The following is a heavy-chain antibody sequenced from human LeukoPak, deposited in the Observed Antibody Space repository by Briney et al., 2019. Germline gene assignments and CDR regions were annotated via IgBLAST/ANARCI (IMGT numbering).Heavy chain of an antibody. Sequence: GGSLRLSRAASGFSLSTYGVSWVRQPPGKGLEWVSGITGIGGSTYYADSVKGRFTVSRDTSKNTLYLQMNSLRAEDTAIYYCAKDHGTAVAGFYYWGQGTLVTVSS. J-gene: IGHJ4*02. V-gene: IGHV3-23*01. CDR3: AKDHGTAVAGFYY. CDR1: GFSLSTYG. CDR2: ITGIGGST. D-gene: IGHD6-19*01.